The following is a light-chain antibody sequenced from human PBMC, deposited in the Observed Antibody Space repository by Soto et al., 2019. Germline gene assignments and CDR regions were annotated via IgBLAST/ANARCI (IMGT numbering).Light chain of an antibody. J-gene: IGLJ1*01. CDR2: RNN. CDR1: SSNIGSNY. Sequence: QSALTQPPSASGTPGQRVTISCSGSSSNIGSNYVYWYQQLPGTAPKLLIYRNNQRPSGVPDRFSGSKSGTSASLAISGLRSEDEADYYCAAWDESLSGYVFGTGTKVNVL. V-gene: IGLV1-47*01. CDR3: AAWDESLSGYV.